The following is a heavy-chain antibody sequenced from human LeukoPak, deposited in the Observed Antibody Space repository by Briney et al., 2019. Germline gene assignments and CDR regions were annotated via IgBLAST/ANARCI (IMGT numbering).Heavy chain of an antibody. J-gene: IGHJ4*02. CDR1: GFTFSSHG. CDR3: ARERVYYFDY. CDR2: IKQDGSEK. V-gene: IGHV3-7*01. Sequence: GGSLRLSCAASGFTFSSHGMSWVRQAPGKGLEWVANIKQDGSEKYYVDSVKGRFTISRDNAKNSLYLQMNSLRAEDTAVYYCARERVYYFDYWGQGTLVTVSS.